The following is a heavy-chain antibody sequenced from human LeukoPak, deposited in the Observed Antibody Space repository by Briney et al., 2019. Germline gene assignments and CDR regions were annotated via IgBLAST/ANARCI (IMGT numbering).Heavy chain of an antibody. CDR2: IYRGDSDI. V-gene: IGHV5-51*01. CDR1: GYTFSSYW. J-gene: IGHJ4*02. Sequence: GESLKISRKGSGYTFSSYWIGWVRQMPGKGLELIVNIYRGDSDIRYSSSLQGQVTISVETCIGTAYLQWSSLKASDTAIYYCARQNDFRLDYWGQGTLVTVSS. D-gene: IGHD3-3*01. CDR3: ARQNDFRLDY.